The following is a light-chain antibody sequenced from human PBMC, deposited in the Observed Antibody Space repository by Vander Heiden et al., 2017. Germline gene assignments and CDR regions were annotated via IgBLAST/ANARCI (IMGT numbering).Light chain of an antibody. V-gene: IGKV1-12*01. CDR3: QQANSFPLT. CDR1: QGIASW. J-gene: IGKJ4*01. Sequence: EIHMTQSPSSVSASVGDRVTITCRADQGIASWLAWYQQKPGEVPKLLIYSASTLQSGVPTRFSGSGYGTDFILTISSLQPEDFATYYCQQANSFPLTFGGGTKVEIK. CDR2: SAS.